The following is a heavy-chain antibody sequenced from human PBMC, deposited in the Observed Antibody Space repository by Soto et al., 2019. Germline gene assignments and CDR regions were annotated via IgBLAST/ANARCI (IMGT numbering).Heavy chain of an antibody. CDR2: IYSDGRT. CDR3: ARELWSGGWKNYFDY. Sequence: GGSLRLSCAASGFTVSSDYMSWVRQAPGKGLEWVSVIYSDGRTYYADSVKGRFTISRDNSNTLYLQMNSLRAEDTAVYYCARELWSGGWKNYFDYWGQGTLVASPQ. CDR1: GFTVSSDY. V-gene: IGHV3-53*01. D-gene: IGHD3-3*01. J-gene: IGHJ4*02.